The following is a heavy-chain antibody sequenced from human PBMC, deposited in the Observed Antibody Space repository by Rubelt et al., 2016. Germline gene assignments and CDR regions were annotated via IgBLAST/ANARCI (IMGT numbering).Heavy chain of an antibody. CDR1: GFSFSSHG. CDR2: ILYDGSIK. V-gene: IGHV3-30*02. Sequence: GGSLRPSCAAPGFSFSSHGMNWARQAPGRGLGWVAFILYDGSIKYYPDPVRGRFPTSRANAKNTLYLQMNSLRAEDPAVYYCARDPPGLGIDYWGLGTLVTVSS. CDR3: ARDPPGLGIDY. J-gene: IGHJ4*02.